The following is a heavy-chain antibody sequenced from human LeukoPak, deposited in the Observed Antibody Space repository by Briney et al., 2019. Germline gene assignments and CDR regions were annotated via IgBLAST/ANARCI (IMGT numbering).Heavy chain of an antibody. CDR1: GDSINSNNYY. CDR2: IYSSGRT. J-gene: IGHJ5*02. V-gene: IGHV4-61*02. CDR3: ARGHAVTGFDP. Sequence: PSETLSLTCTVSGDSINSNNYYWSWIRQPAGKGLEWIGRIYSSGRTNYNPSLKSRVTISLDTSRNQFSLKLSSVTAADTAVYYCARGHAVTGFDPWGQGTLVTVSS. D-gene: IGHD4-11*01.